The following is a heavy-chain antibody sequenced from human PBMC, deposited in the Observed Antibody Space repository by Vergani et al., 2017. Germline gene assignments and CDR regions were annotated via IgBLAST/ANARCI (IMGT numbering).Heavy chain of an antibody. J-gene: IGHJ4*02. CDR3: AKDRRAVAGPRTFDY. Sequence: VQLVESGGGVVQPGRSLRLSCADSGFTFNDYAMHWVRQAPGKGLEWVSLISGDGGSTYYADSVKGRFTISRDNSKNSLYLQMNSLRTEDTALYYCAKDRRAVAGPRTFDYWGQGTLVTVSS. V-gene: IGHV3-43*02. CDR2: ISGDGGST. D-gene: IGHD6-19*01. CDR1: GFTFNDYA.